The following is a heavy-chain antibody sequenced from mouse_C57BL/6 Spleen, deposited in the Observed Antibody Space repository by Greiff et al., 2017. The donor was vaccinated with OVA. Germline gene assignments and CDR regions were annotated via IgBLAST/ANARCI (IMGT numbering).Heavy chain of an antibody. CDR3: AREGAGPHYFDY. J-gene: IGHJ2*01. Sequence: VQLQQSGPELVKPGASVKMSCKASGYTFTDYNMHWVKQSHGKSLEWIGYINPNNGGTSYNQKFKGKATLTVNKSSSTAYMELRSLTSEDSAVYYGAREGAGPHYFDYWGQGTTLTVSS. D-gene: IGHD3-3*01. CDR2: INPNNGGT. V-gene: IGHV1-22*01. CDR1: GYTFTDYN.